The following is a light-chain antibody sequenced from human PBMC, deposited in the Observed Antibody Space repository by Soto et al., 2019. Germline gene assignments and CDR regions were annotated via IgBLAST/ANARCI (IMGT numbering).Light chain of an antibody. CDR2: EVN. J-gene: IGLJ2*01. Sequence: QSALTQPPSASGSPGQSVTISCTGTTSDVGGYDYVSWYQQHPGKAPKLIIYEVNKRPSGVPDRFSGSKSGNTPSLTVTGLQAEDEADYYCSSYAGSNNLIFGGGTKLTV. CDR1: TSDVGGYDY. V-gene: IGLV2-8*01. CDR3: SSYAGSNNLI.